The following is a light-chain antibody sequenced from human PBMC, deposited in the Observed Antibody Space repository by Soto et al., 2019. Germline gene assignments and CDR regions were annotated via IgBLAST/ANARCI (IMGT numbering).Light chain of an antibody. CDR1: QSVSSSY. V-gene: IGKV3-20*01. CDR2: GAS. J-gene: IGKJ1*01. CDR3: QQHGSSPTT. Sequence: EIVLTQSPGTLSLSPGERATLSCRASQSVSSSYLAWYQQKPGQAPRLLIYGASSRATGIPDSFSGSGSATDVTLTISRLEPEDFAVYYCQQHGSSPTTLGDGTKVDI.